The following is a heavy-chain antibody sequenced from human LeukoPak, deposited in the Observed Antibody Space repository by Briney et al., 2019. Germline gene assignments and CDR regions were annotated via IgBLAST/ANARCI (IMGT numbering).Heavy chain of an antibody. Sequence: GASVKVSCKASGGTFSSYAISWVRQAPGQGLEWMGRIIPILGIANYAQKFQGRVTITADKSTSTAYMELSSLRSEDTAVYYCARDYELGTAGTAYEYFDNWGQGTLVTVSS. D-gene: IGHD1-1*01. CDR2: IIPILGIA. CDR1: GGTFSSYA. J-gene: IGHJ4*02. CDR3: ARDYELGTAGTAYEYFDN. V-gene: IGHV1-69*04.